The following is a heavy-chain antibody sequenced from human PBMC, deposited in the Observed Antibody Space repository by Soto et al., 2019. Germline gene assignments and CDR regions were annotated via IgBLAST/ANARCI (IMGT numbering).Heavy chain of an antibody. Sequence: QVQLQQWGAGLLKPSETLSLTCAVYGGSFSGYYWSWIRQPPGKGLEWIGEIYHSGSTNYNPSLKSRVTISVDTSKNQFSLKLSSVTAADTDVYYCARGLDYDFWSGLRLGFYYWGQGTLVTVSS. D-gene: IGHD3-3*01. CDR2: IYHSGST. CDR1: GGSFSGYY. CDR3: ARGLDYDFWSGLRLGFYY. J-gene: IGHJ4*02. V-gene: IGHV4-34*01.